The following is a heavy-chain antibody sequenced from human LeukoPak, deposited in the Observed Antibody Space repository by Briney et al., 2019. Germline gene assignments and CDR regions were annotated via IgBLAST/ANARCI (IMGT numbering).Heavy chain of an antibody. CDR3: AKAFSSGGLDFDY. D-gene: IGHD6-19*01. J-gene: IGHJ4*02. Sequence: GGSLRLSCAASGFTFDDYTMHWVRQAPGKGLEWVSLISWDGGSTYYADSVKGRFTISRDISKNSLCLQMSSLRTEDTALYYCAKAFSSGGLDFDYWGQGTLVTVSS. CDR2: ISWDGGST. V-gene: IGHV3-43*01. CDR1: GFTFDDYT.